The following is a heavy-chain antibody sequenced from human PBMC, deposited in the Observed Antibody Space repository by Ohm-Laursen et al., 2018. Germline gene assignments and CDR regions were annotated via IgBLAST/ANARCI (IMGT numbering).Heavy chain of an antibody. CDR3: AAQDSYYYGMDV. V-gene: IGHV3-48*03. CDR1: GFTFSSYE. Sequence: SLRLSCAAFGFTFSSYEMNWVRQAPGKGLEWVSYISSSGSTIYYADSVKGRFTISRDNAKNSLYLQMNSLRAEDTAVYYCAAQDSYYYGMDVWGRGTTVTVSS. CDR2: ISSSGSTI. J-gene: IGHJ6*02.